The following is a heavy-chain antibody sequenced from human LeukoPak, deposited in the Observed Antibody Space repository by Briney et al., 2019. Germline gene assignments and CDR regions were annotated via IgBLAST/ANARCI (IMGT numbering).Heavy chain of an antibody. V-gene: IGHV3-30*18. J-gene: IGHJ4*02. CDR1: GFTFSSYG. CDR3: AKVLQWLAPDA. D-gene: IGHD6-19*01. CDR2: ISYDGSNK. Sequence: GRSLRLSCAASGFTFSSYGMHWVRQAPGKGLEWVAVISYDGSNKYYADSVKGRFTISRDNSKNTLYLQMNSLRAEDTAVYYCAKVLQWLAPDAWGQGTLVTVSS.